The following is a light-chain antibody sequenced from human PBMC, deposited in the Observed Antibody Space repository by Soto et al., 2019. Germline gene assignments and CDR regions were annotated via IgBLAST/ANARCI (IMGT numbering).Light chain of an antibody. J-gene: IGLJ3*02. CDR2: EVS. CDR3: CSYAGSSTWV. V-gene: IGLV2-23*02. Sequence: QSVLTQPASVSGSPGQSITISCTGTSSDVGSYNLVSWYQQHPGKAPKLMIYEVSKRPSGISNHFSGSKSGYTASLTISGLQAEDEADYYCCSYAGSSTWVFDGGTKLTVL. CDR1: SSDVGSYNL.